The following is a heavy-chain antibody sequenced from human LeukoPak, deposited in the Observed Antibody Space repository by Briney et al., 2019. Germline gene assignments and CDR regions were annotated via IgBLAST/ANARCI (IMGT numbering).Heavy chain of an antibody. Sequence: GGSLRLSCAASGSTFSNYEVNWVRQAPGKGLEWVSFISSSASTIYSADSVKGRFTISRDNAKNSLYLQMNSLRAEDTAVYYCARRGGYSSGYMVDSWGQGTLVTVSS. CDR3: ARRGGYSSGYMVDS. CDR1: GSTFSNYE. CDR2: ISSSASTI. D-gene: IGHD2-15*01. V-gene: IGHV3-48*03. J-gene: IGHJ4*02.